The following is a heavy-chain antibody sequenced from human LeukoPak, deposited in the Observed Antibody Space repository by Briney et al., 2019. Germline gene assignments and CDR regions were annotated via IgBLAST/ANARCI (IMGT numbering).Heavy chain of an antibody. Sequence: GGSLILYCAAPGFTFSYYHMSRIRQAPGKGLEWVSCISSRGSTIYYADSEKGRFTISRDNAKISLYLQMNSLRAEDTAVYYCARGVDDIAVAGHFDYWGQGTLVTVSS. J-gene: IGHJ4*02. CDR2: ISSRGSTI. CDR3: ARGVDDIAVAGHFDY. V-gene: IGHV3-11*01. CDR1: GFTFSYYH. D-gene: IGHD6-19*01.